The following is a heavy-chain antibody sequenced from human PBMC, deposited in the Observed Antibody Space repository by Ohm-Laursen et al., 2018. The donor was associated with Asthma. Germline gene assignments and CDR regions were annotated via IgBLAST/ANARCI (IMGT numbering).Heavy chain of an antibody. CDR1: GFTVSSNY. CDR2: IYSGGST. V-gene: IGHV3-53*01. D-gene: IGHD3-22*01. J-gene: IGHJ4*02. CDR3: ARVYYDSSGYFDY. Sequence: SLRLSCSAPGFTVSSNYMSWVRQAPGKGLEWVSVIYSGGSTYYADSVKGRFTISRDNSKNTLYLQMNSLRAEDTAVYYCARVYYDSSGYFDYWGQGALVTVSS.